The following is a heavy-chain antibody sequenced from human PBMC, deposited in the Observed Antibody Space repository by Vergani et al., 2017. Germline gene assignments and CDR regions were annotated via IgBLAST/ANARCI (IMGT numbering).Heavy chain of an antibody. V-gene: IGHV6-1*01. Sequence: QVQLQQWGAGLLKPSETLSLTCAVYGRSFSGYYWNWIRQSPARGLEWLGRTYYRSKWYNDYAVSVKSRITINPDTSKNQFSLQLNSVTPEDTAVYYCARDGPPYYYYMDVWGKGTTVTVSS. CDR1: GRSFSGYY. CDR2: TYYRSKWYN. J-gene: IGHJ6*03. CDR3: ARDGPPYYYYMDV.